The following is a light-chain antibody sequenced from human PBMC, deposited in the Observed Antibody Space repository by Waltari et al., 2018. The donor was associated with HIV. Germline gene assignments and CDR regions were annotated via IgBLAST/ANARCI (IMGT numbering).Light chain of an antibody. Sequence: QSVLNQPPSASGTPGQRVTISCSGSSSNIGSNYVYWYQQLPGTAPKLLIYRNNQRPSGVPDRFSGSKSGTSASLAISGLRSEDETNYYCAAWDDSLSGLVFGGGTKLTVL. V-gene: IGLV1-47*01. CDR3: AAWDDSLSGLV. CDR1: SSNIGSNY. J-gene: IGLJ3*02. CDR2: RNN.